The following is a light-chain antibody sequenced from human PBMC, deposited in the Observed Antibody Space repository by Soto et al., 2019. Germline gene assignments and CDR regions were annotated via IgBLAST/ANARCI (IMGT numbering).Light chain of an antibody. J-gene: IGLJ7*01. CDR2: SHN. Sequence: QSVLTQPPSVSGTLGQRVTISCSGSSSNIGSNPVNWYQQFPGTAPKLLIYSHNQRPSEVPDRFSGSKSGTSASLAISGLQSADEADYYCAAWDDSLNSPVFGGGTQLTVL. CDR3: AAWDDSLNSPV. V-gene: IGLV1-44*01. CDR1: SSNIGSNP.